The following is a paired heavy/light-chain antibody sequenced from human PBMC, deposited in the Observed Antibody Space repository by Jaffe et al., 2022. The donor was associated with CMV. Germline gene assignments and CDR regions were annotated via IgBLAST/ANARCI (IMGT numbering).Light chain of an antibody. CDR3: MQGLQGRIT. CDR1: QSLLHVAGDNV. CDR2: LGS. Sequence: DIVLTQSPLSLPVTPGEPASISCRSSQSLLHVAGDNVLDWYLQKPGQTPQLLIYLGSNRASGVPDRFSGSGSGTDFTLKISRVEAEDVGVYYCMQGLQGRITFGPGTKVHLK. V-gene: IGKV2-28*01. J-gene: IGKJ3*01.
Heavy chain of an antibody. CDR3: ARVIFGVVSGPNYGMDV. CDR1: GYTFSDHY. J-gene: IGHJ6*02. Sequence: QVQLVQSGAEVKKPGASVKVSCTASGYTFSDHYIQWVRQAPGQGLEWMGWINPDSGGRNLAQKFQGRVTLTRDKSIGTASMELSGLTSDDTAVYYCARVIFGVVSGPNYGMDVWGQGTTVTVSS. D-gene: IGHD3-3*01. V-gene: IGHV1-2*02. CDR2: INPDSGGR.